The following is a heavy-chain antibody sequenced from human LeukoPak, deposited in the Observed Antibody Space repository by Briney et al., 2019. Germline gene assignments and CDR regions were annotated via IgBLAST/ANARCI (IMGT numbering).Heavy chain of an antibody. CDR3: ARDKETFELVRGLQNWFDP. J-gene: IGHJ5*02. D-gene: IGHD3-10*01. CDR1: GFTFRNYA. V-gene: IGHV3-33*01. Sequence: PGTSLRLSCSASGFTFRNYAIHWVRQAPGRGLEWVAGIWYDGSLEYYADSVKGRFTISRDNSKNSLYLEVNSLRAEDTAVYYCARDKETFELVRGLQNWFDPWGQGTLVTVSS. CDR2: IWYDGSLE.